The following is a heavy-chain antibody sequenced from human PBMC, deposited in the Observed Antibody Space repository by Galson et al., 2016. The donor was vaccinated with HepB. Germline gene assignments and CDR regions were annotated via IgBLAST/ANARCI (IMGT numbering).Heavy chain of an antibody. CDR3: TRALGAGYTTWFDT. CDR2: INSRSSSI. J-gene: IGHJ5*02. V-gene: IGHV3-48*02. D-gene: IGHD1-1*01. Sequence: SLRLSCAASGFTFSRNSMNWVRQAPGKGLEWVSYINSRSSSIYYADSVKGRFTISRDNAQNSLYLQMNSLRDDDTAVYYCTRALGAGYTTWFDTWGQGTLGTVSS. CDR1: GFTFSRNS.